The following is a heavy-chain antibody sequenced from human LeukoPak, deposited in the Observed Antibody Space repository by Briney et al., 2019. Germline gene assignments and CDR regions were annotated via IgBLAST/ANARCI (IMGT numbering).Heavy chain of an antibody. D-gene: IGHD6-19*01. CDR1: VGSISSHY. Sequence: SETPSLTCTVSVGSISSHYWSWIRQPPGKGLEWMGYIYYSGSTTYNPSLKSRGTISVDTSKNQFSLKLRSMTAADAAVYYCARCGVAVAGTYAFDYWGQGTLVTVSS. CDR3: ARCGVAVAGTYAFDY. J-gene: IGHJ4*02. V-gene: IGHV4-59*11. CDR2: IYYSGST.